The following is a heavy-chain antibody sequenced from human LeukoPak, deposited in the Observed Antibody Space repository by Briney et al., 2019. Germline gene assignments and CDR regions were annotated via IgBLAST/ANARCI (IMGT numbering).Heavy chain of an antibody. CDR1: GFTLSDYW. CDR2: INQDGSQT. Sequence: GGSLRLSCAASGFTLSDYWTHWVRQAPGRGLEWVANINQDGSQTYYLGSVKGRFTISRDNAKNSLYLQMNSLRVEDTAVYYCARRYFDLWGRGTLVSVSS. J-gene: IGHJ2*01. V-gene: IGHV3-7*01. CDR3: ARRYFDL.